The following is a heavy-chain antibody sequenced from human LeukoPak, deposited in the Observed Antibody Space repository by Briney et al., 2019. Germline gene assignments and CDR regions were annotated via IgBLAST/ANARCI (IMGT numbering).Heavy chain of an antibody. V-gene: IGHV3-30*02. CDR3: AKDYLRVVVIANDAFDI. CDR1: GFTFSSYC. Sequence: GGSLRLACAASGFTFSSYCMRWVRQAPGKGLEWVAFIRYDGSNKYYAYSVNGRFTISRDNSKNTTSMQMNSLRAEATAVYYCAKDYLRVVVIANDAFDIWGQGTMVTVSS. CDR2: IRYDGSNK. D-gene: IGHD3-22*01. J-gene: IGHJ3*02.